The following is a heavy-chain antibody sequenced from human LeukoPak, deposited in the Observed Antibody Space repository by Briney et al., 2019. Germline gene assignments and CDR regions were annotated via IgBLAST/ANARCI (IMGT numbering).Heavy chain of an antibody. J-gene: IGHJ5*02. CDR1: GYTFTSYA. CDR3: AREPYSSGWTYNWFDP. D-gene: IGHD6-19*01. V-gene: IGHV1-3*01. Sequence: ASVKVSCKASGYTFTSYAMHWVRQAPGQRLEWMGWINAGNGNTKYSQKFQGRVTITRDTSASTVYMELRSLRSDDTAVYYCAREPYSSGWTYNWFDPWGQGTLVTVSS. CDR2: INAGNGNT.